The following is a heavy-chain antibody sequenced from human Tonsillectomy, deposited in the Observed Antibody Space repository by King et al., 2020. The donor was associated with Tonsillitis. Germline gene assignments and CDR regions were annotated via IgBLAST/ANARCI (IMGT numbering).Heavy chain of an antibody. CDR3: ARDSVIYGDYADAFDI. CDR1: GFTFSSYA. V-gene: IGHV3-30*04. Sequence: VQLVESGGGVVQPGRSLRLSCAASGFTFSSYAMHWVRQAPGKGLEWVAVILYDGSNKYYADSVKGRFTISRDNSKNTLYLQMNSLRAEDTAVYYCARDSVIYGDYADAFDIWGQGTMVTVSS. CDR2: ILYDGSNK. J-gene: IGHJ3*02. D-gene: IGHD4-17*01.